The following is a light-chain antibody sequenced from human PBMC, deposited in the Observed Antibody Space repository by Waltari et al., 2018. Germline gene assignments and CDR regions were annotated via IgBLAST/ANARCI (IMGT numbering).Light chain of an antibody. CDR3: QQRSNWPPKYT. CDR2: DAS. J-gene: IGKJ2*01. CDR1: QSVSSY. Sequence: EIVLPQSPATLSLSPGDRATPSCRASQSVSSYLAWYQHKPGQAPRLLNYDASNRATGIPARFSGSGSETDFTLTISSLEPEDFAVYYCQQRSNWPPKYTFGQGTKLEIK. V-gene: IGKV3-11*01.